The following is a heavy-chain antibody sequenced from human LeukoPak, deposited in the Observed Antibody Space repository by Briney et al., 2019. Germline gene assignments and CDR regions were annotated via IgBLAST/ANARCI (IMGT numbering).Heavy chain of an antibody. Sequence: ASVKVSCKASGYTFTSYYMHWVRQAPGQGLEWMGIINPSGGGTSYAQKFQGRVTMTRDTSTSTVYMELSSLRSEDTAVYYCARDMRHRYYFDYWGQGTLVTVSS. CDR3: ARDMRHRYYFDY. V-gene: IGHV1-46*01. J-gene: IGHJ4*02. CDR1: GYTFTSYY. D-gene: IGHD1-14*01. CDR2: INPSGGGT.